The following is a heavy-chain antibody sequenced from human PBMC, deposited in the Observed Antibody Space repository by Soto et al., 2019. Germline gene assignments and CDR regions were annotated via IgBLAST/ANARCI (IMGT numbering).Heavy chain of an antibody. CDR1: GYSFTNYD. J-gene: IGHJ4*02. CDR2: ISPYNGDT. D-gene: IGHD2-2*01. CDR3: ARYCSSTSCDHYFDY. V-gene: IGHV1-18*01. Sequence: ASVKVSCKSSGYSFTNYDISWVRQAPGQGLEWMGWISPYNGDTNYAQKLQGRVTMTTDTSTSTAYMELRSLRSDDTAVYYCARYCSSTSCDHYFDYWGQGTLVTVSS.